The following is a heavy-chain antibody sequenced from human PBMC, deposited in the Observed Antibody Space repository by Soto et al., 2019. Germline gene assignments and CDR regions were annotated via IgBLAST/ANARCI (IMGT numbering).Heavy chain of an antibody. J-gene: IGHJ6*02. CDR1: GSTFSKYG. Sequence: QVQLVESGGGVVQPGRSLRLSCAASGSTFSKYGMHWVRQAPGKGLEWVAVISHDGSNKDYADSGKGRFTISRDNSKNALYLQLTCLRGADTAVYYCAPKLGGNYYYGMDVWGQGTTVTVSS. CDR2: ISHDGSNK. CDR3: APKLGGNYYYGMDV. D-gene: IGHD3-16*01. V-gene: IGHV3-30*03.